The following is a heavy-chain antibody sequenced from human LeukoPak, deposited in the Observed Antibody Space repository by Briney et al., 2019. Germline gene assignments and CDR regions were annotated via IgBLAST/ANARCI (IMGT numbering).Heavy chain of an antibody. CDR2: IYTSGST. V-gene: IGHV4-4*07. D-gene: IGHD3-22*01. CDR3: ARAPYYYDSSGYYFDY. J-gene: IGHJ4*02. CDR1: GGSISSYY. Sequence: SETLSLTCTVSGGSISSYYWSWIRQPAGKGLEWIGRIYTSGSTNYNPSLKSRVTMSVDTSKNQFSLKLSSVTAADTAVYYCARAPYYYDSSGYYFDYWGQGTLVTVSS.